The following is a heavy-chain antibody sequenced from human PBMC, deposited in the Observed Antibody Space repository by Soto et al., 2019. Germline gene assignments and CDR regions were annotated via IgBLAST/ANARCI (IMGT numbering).Heavy chain of an antibody. CDR2: TYYRSKWYN. CDR3: ARSPYSSSSGGFDY. D-gene: IGHD6-6*01. Sequence: SQTLSLPCAISGDSLSSNSAAWNWIRQSPSRGLEWLGRTYYRSKWYNDYAVSVKSRITINPDTSKNQFSLQLNSVTPEETAVYYCARSPYSSSSGGFDYWGQGTLVTVSS. J-gene: IGHJ4*02. V-gene: IGHV6-1*01. CDR1: GDSLSSNSAA.